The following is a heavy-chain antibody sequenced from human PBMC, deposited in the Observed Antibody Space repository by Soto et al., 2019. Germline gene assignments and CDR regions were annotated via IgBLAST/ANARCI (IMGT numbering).Heavy chain of an antibody. J-gene: IGHJ5*02. CDR3: TREVRRNWFDP. CDR2: INPGYGNT. CDR1: GYTFNTYT. V-gene: IGHV1-3*01. Sequence: LVPSGAEVQKPGASVIVSCKASGYTFNTYTLHWVRQAPGQGPEWLGSINPGYGNTKYSEKFQGRVTITRDTSATVAYMELSSLRSEDTAVYYCTREVRRNWFDPWGQGTLVTVSS.